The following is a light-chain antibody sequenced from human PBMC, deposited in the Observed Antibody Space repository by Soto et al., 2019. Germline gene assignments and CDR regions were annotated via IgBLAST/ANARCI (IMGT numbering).Light chain of an antibody. CDR3: SAYSDIDTKV. V-gene: IGLV2-14*03. Sequence: QSSMTHPASLSGSPGQSITISCGGTSSDVGAYIYVSWYQQFPGKAPKLILYEVNNRPSGVSNRFSGSKSGTTASLTISGLQPEDEADYYCSAYSDIDTKVFGTGTKVTVL. CDR2: EVN. J-gene: IGLJ1*01. CDR1: SSDVGAYIY.